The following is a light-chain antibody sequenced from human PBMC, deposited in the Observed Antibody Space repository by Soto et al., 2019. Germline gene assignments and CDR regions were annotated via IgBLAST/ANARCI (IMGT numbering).Light chain of an antibody. Sequence: DIQMTQAPSSLSASVGDNLTITCRARQSISTYLNWYQHKPGTAPRVLIHSASTLQSGVPSRFSGRGSGTDFTLTISSLQPEDFTSYYCQQSYGIPYTFGQGTKLEIK. V-gene: IGKV1-39*01. CDR1: QSISTY. J-gene: IGKJ2*01. CDR2: SAS. CDR3: QQSYGIPYT.